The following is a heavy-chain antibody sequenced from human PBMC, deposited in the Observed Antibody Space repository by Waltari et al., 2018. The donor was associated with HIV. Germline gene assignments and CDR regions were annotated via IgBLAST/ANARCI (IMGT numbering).Heavy chain of an antibody. Sequence: QVQLVESGGGVVQPGRSLRLSCAASGFTFSSYPLHWVRQAPGKGLEWVAVILYDGSDKYYADSVKGRFTISRDNSKNTLYLQMNSLRAEDTAVYYCAGDYNGNQYYFDYWGQGTLVTVSS. J-gene: IGHJ4*02. CDR1: GFTFSSYP. CDR3: AGDYNGNQYYFDY. D-gene: IGHD3-10*01. V-gene: IGHV3-30*01. CDR2: ILYDGSDK.